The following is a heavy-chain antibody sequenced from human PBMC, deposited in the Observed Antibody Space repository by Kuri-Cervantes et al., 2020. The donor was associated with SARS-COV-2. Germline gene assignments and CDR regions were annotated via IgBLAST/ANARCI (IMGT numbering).Heavy chain of an antibody. V-gene: IGHV3-7*01. CDR1: GFTFSSYW. CDR2: IKQDGSEE. J-gene: IGHJ4*02. D-gene: IGHD3-3*01. CDR3: ARASFDFWSGYYTGYYFDS. Sequence: GGSLRLSCAASGFTFSSYWMSWVRQAPGKGLEWVANIKQDGSEEYYVDSVKGRFTVSRDNAKNSLFLQMNSLRAEDTAVYYCARASFDFWSGYYTGYYFDSWGQGALVTVSS.